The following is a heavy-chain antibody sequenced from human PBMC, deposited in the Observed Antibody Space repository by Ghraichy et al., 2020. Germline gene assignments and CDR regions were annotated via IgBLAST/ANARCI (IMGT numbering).Heavy chain of an antibody. D-gene: IGHD1-26*01. CDR1: GDSVSSNSAA. CDR2: TYYRSKWYN. CDR3: ARHGSSGSYFFDY. J-gene: IGHJ4*02. Sequence: SQTLSLTCSISGDSVSSNSAAWNWIRQSPSRGLEWLVRTYYRSKWYNDYAVSVKSRITINPDTSKNQFSLQLNSVTPDDTAVYYCARHGSSGSYFFDYWGQGTLVTVSS. V-gene: IGHV6-1*01.